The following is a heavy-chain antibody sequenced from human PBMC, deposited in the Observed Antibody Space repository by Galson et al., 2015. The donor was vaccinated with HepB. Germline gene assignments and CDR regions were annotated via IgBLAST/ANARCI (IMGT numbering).Heavy chain of an antibody. J-gene: IGHJ4*02. D-gene: IGHD4-23*01. CDR1: GFIFSTYS. V-gene: IGHV3-48*02. Sequence: SLRLSCAASGFIFSTYSMNWVRQPPGKGLEWVSYISSSSSAKYYADSVKGRFTISRDNAKNSLYLQMNSLRDEDTAVYYCARELYGGNSPFDYWGQGTLVTVSS. CDR2: ISSSSSAK. CDR3: ARELYGGNSPFDY.